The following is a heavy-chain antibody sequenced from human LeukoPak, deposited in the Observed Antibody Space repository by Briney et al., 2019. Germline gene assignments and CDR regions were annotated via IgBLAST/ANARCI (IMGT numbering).Heavy chain of an antibody. CDR2: ISGSGGST. Sequence: GGSLRLSCGASGFTFSSYAISWARQAPGKGLEWISAISGSGGSTYYADSVKGRFTISRDNSKNTLYLQMNSLRAEDTAVYYCAKDFSALGYYDSSGYLDYWGQGTLVTVSS. D-gene: IGHD3-22*01. CDR3: AKDFSALGYYDSSGYLDY. J-gene: IGHJ4*02. CDR1: GFTFSSYA. V-gene: IGHV3-23*01.